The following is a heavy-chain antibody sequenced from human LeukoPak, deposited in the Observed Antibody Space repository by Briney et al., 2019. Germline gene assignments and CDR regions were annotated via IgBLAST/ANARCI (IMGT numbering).Heavy chain of an antibody. CDR1: GGSISSTSYY. CDR3: AREVWGPEY. Sequence: SETLSLTCTVSGGSISSTSYYWGWIRQPPGKGLEWIGSFYYTGDTYYNPSLKSRVTISVDTSKNQFSLKLNYVTAADTAVYYCAREVWGPEYWGQGTLVTVSS. V-gene: IGHV4-39*02. J-gene: IGHJ4*02. D-gene: IGHD1-14*01. CDR2: FYYTGDT.